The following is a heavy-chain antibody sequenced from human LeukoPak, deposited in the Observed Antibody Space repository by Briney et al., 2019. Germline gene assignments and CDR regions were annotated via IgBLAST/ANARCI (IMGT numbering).Heavy chain of an antibody. V-gene: IGHV3-21*01. D-gene: IGHD2-15*01. Sequence: PGGSLRLSCAASGFSFNTYCMSWVRQAPGKGPEWVSSISSSDSYIYYADSVKGRFTVSRDNAENSLYLQMNSPRTEDTAVYYCARQFCSGKSCYYKPFDYWGQGTLATVSS. CDR3: ARQFCSGKSCYYKPFDY. CDR1: GFSFNTYC. CDR2: ISSSDSYI. J-gene: IGHJ4*02.